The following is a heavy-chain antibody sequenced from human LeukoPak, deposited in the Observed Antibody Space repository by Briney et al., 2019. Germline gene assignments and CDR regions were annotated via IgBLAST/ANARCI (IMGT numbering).Heavy chain of an antibody. CDR1: GDSFSSNSAA. CDR2: TYYRSKGYN. CDR3: GRENYFYDSSAHYAGLDV. V-gene: IGHV6-1*01. D-gene: IGHD3-22*01. J-gene: IGHJ6*02. Sequence: SQTLSLTCAVSGDSFSSNSAAWNWIRQSPSRGLEWLGRTYYRSKGYNDYAVSVKSRININPNTSKNQFSLQLNYVTPEDTAVYYRGRENYFYDSSAHYAGLDVWGQGTTVTVSS.